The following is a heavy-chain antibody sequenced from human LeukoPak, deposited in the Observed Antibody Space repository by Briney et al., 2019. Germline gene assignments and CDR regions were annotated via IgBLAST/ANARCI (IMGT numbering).Heavy chain of an antibody. CDR1: GGSFSGYY. D-gene: IGHD3-22*01. Sequence: SETLSLTCAVYGGSFSGYYWSWIRQPPGKGLEWIGEINHSGSTNYNPSLKSRVTISVDTSKNQLSLKLSSVTAADTAVYYCARVWRYYDSSGYSYYFDYWGQGTLVTVSS. V-gene: IGHV4-34*01. CDR2: INHSGST. J-gene: IGHJ4*02. CDR3: ARVWRYYDSSGYSYYFDY.